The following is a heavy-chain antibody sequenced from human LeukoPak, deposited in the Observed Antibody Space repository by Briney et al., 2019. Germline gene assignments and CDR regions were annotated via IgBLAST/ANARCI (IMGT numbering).Heavy chain of an antibody. Sequence: SETLSLTCAVSGGSISSSNWWSWVRQPPGKGLKWIGEIFHSGSTNYNPSLKSRVTISVDKSKNQFSLKLRSVTAADTAVYYCARSDGYSTNFDYWGQGTLVTVSS. CDR2: IFHSGST. CDR1: GGSISSSNW. CDR3: ARSDGYSTNFDY. D-gene: IGHD5-24*01. V-gene: IGHV4-4*02. J-gene: IGHJ4*02.